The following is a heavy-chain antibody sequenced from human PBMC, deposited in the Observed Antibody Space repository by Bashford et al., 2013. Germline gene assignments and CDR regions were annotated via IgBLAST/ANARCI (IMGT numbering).Heavy chain of an antibody. CDR1: GGTFSSYA. D-gene: IGHD6-6*01. V-gene: IGHV1-69*06. J-gene: IGHJ4*02. CDR2: IIPIFGTA. CDR3: ARDGKLSIAARIGWLDY. Sequence: SVKVSCKASGGTFSSYAISWVRQAPGQGLEWMGGIIPIFGTANYAQKFQGRVTITADKSTSTAYMELSSLRAEDTAVYYCARDGKLSIAARIGWLDYWGRGTLVTVSS.